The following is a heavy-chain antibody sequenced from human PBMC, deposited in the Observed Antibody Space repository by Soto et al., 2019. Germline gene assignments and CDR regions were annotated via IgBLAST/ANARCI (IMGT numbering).Heavy chain of an antibody. CDR2: FDPEDGET. CDR1: GYTLTELS. V-gene: IGHV1-24*01. D-gene: IGHD6-19*01. J-gene: IGHJ6*02. Sequence: ASVKVSCKVSGYTLTELSMHWVRQAPGKGLEWMGGFDPEDGETIYAQKFQGRVTMTEDTSTDTAYMELSSLRSEDTAVYYCATXVSSGWPYYYYYYGMDVWGQGTTVTVSS. CDR3: ATXVSSGWPYYYYYYGMDV.